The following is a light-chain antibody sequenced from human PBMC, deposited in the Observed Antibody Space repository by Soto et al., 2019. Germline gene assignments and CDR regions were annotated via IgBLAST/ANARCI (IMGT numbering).Light chain of an antibody. CDR2: DAS. J-gene: IGKJ1*01. CDR1: QSVSSY. CDR3: QQRSNWPRT. V-gene: IGKV3-11*01. Sequence: LVLTHSPATLSLSPGERATLSCRASQSVSSYLAWYQQKPGQAPRLLIYDASNRATGIPARFSGSGSGTDFTLTISSLEPEDFAVYYCQQRSNWPRTFGQGTKVDIK.